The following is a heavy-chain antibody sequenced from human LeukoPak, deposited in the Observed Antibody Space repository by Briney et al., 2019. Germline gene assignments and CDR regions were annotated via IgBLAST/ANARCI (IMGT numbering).Heavy chain of an antibody. CDR3: ARRFSPRFGVVIRRPYYMDV. V-gene: IGHV3-21*01. CDR1: GFTFSSYS. J-gene: IGHJ6*03. CDR2: ISSSSSYI. Sequence: GGSLRLSCAASGFTFSSYSMNWVRQAPGKGLEWVSSISSSSSYIYYADSVKGRFTISRDNAKNSLYLQMNSLRAEDTAVYYCARRFSPRFGVVIRRPYYMDVWGKGTTVTVSS. D-gene: IGHD3-3*01.